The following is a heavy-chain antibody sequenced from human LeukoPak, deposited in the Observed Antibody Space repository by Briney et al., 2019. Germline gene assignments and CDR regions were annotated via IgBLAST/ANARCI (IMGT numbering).Heavy chain of an antibody. V-gene: IGHV3-21*01. CDR1: GFTFSSYS. J-gene: IGHJ4*02. CDR2: ISSSSSYI. CDR3: ARDPRYCSGGSCDRGY. Sequence: GGSLRLSCAASGFTFSSYSMNWVRQAPGKGLEWVSSISSSSSYIYYADSVKGRFTISRDNAKNSLYLQMNSLRAEDTAVYYCARDPRYCSGGSCDRGYWGQGTLVTVSS. D-gene: IGHD2-15*01.